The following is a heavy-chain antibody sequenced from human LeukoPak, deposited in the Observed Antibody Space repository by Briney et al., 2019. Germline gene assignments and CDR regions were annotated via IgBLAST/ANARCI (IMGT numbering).Heavy chain of an antibody. CDR3: ARETSLAGFASGLGFNY. V-gene: IGHV4-39*02. J-gene: IGHJ4*02. D-gene: IGHD6-19*01. Sequence: SETLSLTCTVSGGSISSSSYYWGWIRQPPGKGLEWVGSIYYSGSTYYNPSLKSRVTISVDASKNQFSLKLSSVTAADTAVYYCARETSLAGFASGLGFNYWGQGILVTVSS. CDR1: GGSISSSSYY. CDR2: IYYSGST.